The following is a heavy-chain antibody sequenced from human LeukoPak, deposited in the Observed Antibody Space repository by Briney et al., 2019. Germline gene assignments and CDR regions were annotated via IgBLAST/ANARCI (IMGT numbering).Heavy chain of an antibody. J-gene: IGHJ4*02. CDR3: AKSSMHYYYDSSGYFDY. CDR2: ISGSGGST. V-gene: IGHV3-23*01. Sequence: AISGSGGSTYYADSVKGRFTISRDNSKNTLYLQMNSLRAEDTAVYYCAKSSMHYYYDSSGYFDYWGQGTLVTVS. D-gene: IGHD3-22*01.